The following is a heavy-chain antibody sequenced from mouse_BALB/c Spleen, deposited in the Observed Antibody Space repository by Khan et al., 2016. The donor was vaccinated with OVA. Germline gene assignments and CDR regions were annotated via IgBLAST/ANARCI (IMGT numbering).Heavy chain of an antibody. J-gene: IGHJ3*01. D-gene: IGHD2-2*01. CDR3: PRGSGNDRFAY. V-gene: IGHV1S137*01. CDR2: ISTHYGNI. CDR1: GYTFTDFA. Sequence: QVQLQQSGPELVRPGVSVKISCKGSGYTFTDFAMHWVKQSHAKSLEWIGVISTHYGNIDYNQKFKDKATMTVDKSSNTAYMELARFTSEDPAVYYCPRGSGNDRFAYWGQGTLVTVSA.